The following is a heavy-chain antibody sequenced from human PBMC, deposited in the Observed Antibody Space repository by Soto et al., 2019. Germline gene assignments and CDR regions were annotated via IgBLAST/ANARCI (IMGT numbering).Heavy chain of an antibody. J-gene: IGHJ6*02. V-gene: IGHV4-30-4*01. CDR3: ARDRGGATGPYYYYGMDV. CDR1: GGSIISGDYY. D-gene: IGHD1-26*01. Sequence: SETLSLTCTVSGGSIISGDYYFSWIRQPPWKGLELIGYIYYSGSTYYNPSLKSRVTISVDTSKNQFSLKLSSVTAADTAVYYCARDRGGATGPYYYYGMDVWGQGTTVTVSS. CDR2: IYYSGST.